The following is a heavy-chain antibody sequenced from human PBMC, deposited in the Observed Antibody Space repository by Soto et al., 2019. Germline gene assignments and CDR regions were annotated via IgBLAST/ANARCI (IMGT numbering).Heavy chain of an antibody. CDR3: ARHTLGIAAAGVYSPAFDP. CDR2: IDPSDSYT. J-gene: IGHJ5*02. Sequence: GESLKISCKGSGYSFTSYWIGWVRQMPGKGLEWMGRIDPSDSYTNYSPSFQGHVTISADKSISTAYLQWSSLKASDTAMYYCARHTLGIAAAGVYSPAFDPWGQGTLVTVSS. CDR1: GYSFTSYW. V-gene: IGHV5-10-1*01. D-gene: IGHD6-13*01.